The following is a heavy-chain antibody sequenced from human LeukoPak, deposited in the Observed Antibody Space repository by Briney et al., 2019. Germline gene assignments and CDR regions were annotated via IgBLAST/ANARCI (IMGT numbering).Heavy chain of an antibody. CDR1: GLTFSAYW. CDR3: AREGRWGQLDGY. D-gene: IGHD6-6*01. J-gene: IGHJ4*02. Sequence: GGSLRLSCAASGLTFSAYWINWVRQAPGKGLERVANINRDGGEKYYVDSLKGRFTISRDNAKNSLYLQMDSLRAEDTAVYYCAREGRWGQLDGYWGQGTLVTVSS. V-gene: IGHV3-7*01. CDR2: INRDGGEK.